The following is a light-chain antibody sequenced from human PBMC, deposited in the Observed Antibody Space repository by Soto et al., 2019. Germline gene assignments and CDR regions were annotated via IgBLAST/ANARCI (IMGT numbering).Light chain of an antibody. Sequence: DIWMTHFPSSLARYLVLQATTNCKSNQRGLLSSNNRDYLACCQKQPRQPPTLVIYWASTREAGVTDRFSGSGSGTDFTLPISSMQPEDVAVYYCRQHYGMSITFGQGTRVEIK. CDR2: WAS. J-gene: IGKJ5*01. V-gene: IGKV4-1*01. CDR3: RQHYGMSIT. CDR1: QRGLLSSNNRDY.